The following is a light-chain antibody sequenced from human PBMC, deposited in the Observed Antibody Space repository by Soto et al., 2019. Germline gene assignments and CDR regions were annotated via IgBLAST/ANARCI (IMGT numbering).Light chain of an antibody. V-gene: IGLV2-23*03. Sequence: QSVLTQPASVSGSPGQSITISCTGTSSDVGSYNLVSWYQQHPGKAPKLMIYEGSKRPSGVSNCFSGSKSGNTASLTISGLQAEDEADYYCCSYAGSSTFWVFGTGTKVTVL. CDR3: CSYAGSSTFWV. J-gene: IGLJ1*01. CDR2: EGS. CDR1: SSDVGSYNL.